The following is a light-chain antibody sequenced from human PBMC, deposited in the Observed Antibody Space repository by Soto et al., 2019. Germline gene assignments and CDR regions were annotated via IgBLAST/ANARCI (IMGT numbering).Light chain of an antibody. CDR2: DAS. CDR1: QSVSSS. CDR3: QQSSNWPYT. Sequence: EIVLTQSPATLSLSPGEGATLSCRASQSVSSSLAWYQQKPGQAPSLLISDASNRATGIPARFSGSGSGTDFTLTISSLEPEDFAVYYCQQSSNWPYTFGQGTKLEIK. J-gene: IGKJ2*01. V-gene: IGKV3-11*01.